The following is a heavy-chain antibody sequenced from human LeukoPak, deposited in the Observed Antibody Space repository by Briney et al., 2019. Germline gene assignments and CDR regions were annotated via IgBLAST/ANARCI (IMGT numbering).Heavy chain of an antibody. V-gene: IGHV3-74*01. Sequence: GWSLRLSGAASGFTFSDTWMHWVRQAPGEGLVWVSRIRSDGSDTRYAESVKGRFTIYRDNAKNTLYLQMNSLRAEDTAVYYCAKGELWSTTPFDYWGQGTLVTVSS. J-gene: IGHJ4*02. CDR1: GFTFSDTW. CDR3: AKGELWSTTPFDY. CDR2: IRSDGSDT. D-gene: IGHD3-16*01.